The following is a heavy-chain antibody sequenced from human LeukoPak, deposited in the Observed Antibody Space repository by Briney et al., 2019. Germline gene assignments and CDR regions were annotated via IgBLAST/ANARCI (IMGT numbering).Heavy chain of an antibody. CDR2: IYPGDSGT. CDR3: AREGEGCSSTSCHRYYYYMDV. CDR1: GYSFTSYW. J-gene: IGHJ6*03. V-gene: IGHV5-51*01. Sequence: GESLKISCKGSGYSFTSYWIGWVRQMPGKGLEWMGIIYPGDSGTRYSPSFQGQVTISADKSISTAYLQWSSLKASDTAMYYCAREGEGCSSTSCHRYYYYMDVWGKGTTVTVSS. D-gene: IGHD2-2*01.